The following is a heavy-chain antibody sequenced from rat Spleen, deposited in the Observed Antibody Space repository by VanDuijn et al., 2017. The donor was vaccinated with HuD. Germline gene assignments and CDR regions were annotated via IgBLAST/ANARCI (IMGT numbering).Heavy chain of an antibody. CDR1: GFTFNNYW. J-gene: IGHJ2*01. CDR2: INYDDSTT. CDR3: ARRHYGYTDYFDY. D-gene: IGHD1-9*01. V-gene: IGHV5-58*01. Sequence: EVQLVESGGGLVQPGRSLKLSCVASGFTFNNYWMTWIRQAPTKGLEWVATINYDDSTTYYRDSVKGRFTISRDNAENTLYLQMNSLRSEDTATYYCARRHYGYTDYFDYWGQGVMVTVSS.